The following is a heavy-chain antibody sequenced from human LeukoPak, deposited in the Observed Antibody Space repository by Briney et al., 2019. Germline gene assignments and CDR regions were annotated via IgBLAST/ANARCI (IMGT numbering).Heavy chain of an antibody. J-gene: IGHJ4*02. D-gene: IGHD5-18*01. CDR2: IVVGSGHT. CDR1: GFTLRSA. CDR3: ALEDTAMATL. Sequence: SVKVSCKASGFTLRSAVQWVRQARGQRLEWIGWIVVGSGHTSYAQKFQERVTITRDMSTSTAYMELSSLRSEDTAVYYCALEDTAMATLWGQGTLVTVSS. V-gene: IGHV1-58*01.